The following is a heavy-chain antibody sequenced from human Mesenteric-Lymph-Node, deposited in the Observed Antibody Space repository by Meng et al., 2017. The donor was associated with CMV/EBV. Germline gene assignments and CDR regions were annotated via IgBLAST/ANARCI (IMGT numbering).Heavy chain of an antibody. CDR3: AAIGIAARYFDY. D-gene: IGHD6-6*01. CDR1: GFTFMSYA. V-gene: IGHV3-30-3*01. J-gene: IGHJ4*02. CDR2: ISYDGSNK. Sequence: FAPSGFTFMSYAMHWVRQAPGKGLEWVAVISYDGSNKYYADSVKGRFTISRDNSKNTLYLQMNSLRAEDTAVYYCAAIGIAARYFDYWGQGTLVTVSS.